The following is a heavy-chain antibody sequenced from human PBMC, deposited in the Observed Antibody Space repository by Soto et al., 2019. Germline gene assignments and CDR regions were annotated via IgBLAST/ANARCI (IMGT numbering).Heavy chain of an antibody. CDR2: MNPNSVNT. Sequence: ASVKVSCKASGYTFTSYDINWVRQATGQGLEWMGWMNPNSVNTGYAQKFQGRVTMTRNTSISTAYRELSRLRSEDTAVYYCAGRETYYDFWSGYFGPPGMDVWGQGTTVNVSS. CDR3: AGRETYYDFWSGYFGPPGMDV. D-gene: IGHD3-3*01. J-gene: IGHJ6*02. V-gene: IGHV1-8*01. CDR1: GYTFTSYD.